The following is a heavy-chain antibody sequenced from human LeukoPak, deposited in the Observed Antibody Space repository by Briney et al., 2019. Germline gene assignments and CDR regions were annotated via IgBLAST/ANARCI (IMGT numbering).Heavy chain of an antibody. CDR3: ARDPDYARSNWFDP. J-gene: IGHJ5*02. CDR2: INAGNGNT. Sequence: ASVKVSCKASGYTFTSYAIQWVRQAPGQRLEWMGWINAGNGNTKYSQNLQGRVTITRDTSTSTVYMELSSLRSEDTAVYYCARDPDYARSNWFDPWGQGTLVTVSS. D-gene: IGHD4-17*01. CDR1: GYTFTSYA. V-gene: IGHV1-3*01.